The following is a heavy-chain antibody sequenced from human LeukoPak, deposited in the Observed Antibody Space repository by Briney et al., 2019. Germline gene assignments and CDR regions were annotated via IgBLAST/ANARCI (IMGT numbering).Heavy chain of an antibody. CDR3: ATENVGGSPFTSSYGMDV. D-gene: IGHD3-10*01. CDR2: FYPEDGET. CDR1: GYIVTELS. J-gene: IGHJ6*02. V-gene: IGHV1-24*01. Sequence: ASVKVSCKVSGYIVTELSMHWVRQAPGKGLEWMGGFYPEDGETIYAQMFQGRVTMTEDTSTDTAYMELNSLRSDDTAVYYCATENVGGSPFTSSYGMDVWGQGTTVTVSS.